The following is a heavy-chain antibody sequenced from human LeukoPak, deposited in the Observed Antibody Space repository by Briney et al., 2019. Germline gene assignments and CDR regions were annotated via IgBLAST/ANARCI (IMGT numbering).Heavy chain of an antibody. J-gene: IGHJ3*02. CDR3: ARVATVTTFCAFDI. D-gene: IGHD4-17*01. CDR1: GGSISSSSYY. CDR2: IYYSGST. V-gene: IGHV4-39*07. Sequence: PSETLSLTCTVSGGSISSSSYYWGWIRQPPGKGLEWIGSIYYSGSTYYNPSLKSRVTISVDTSKNQFSLKLSSVTAADTAVYYCARVATVTTFCAFDIWGQGTMVTVSS.